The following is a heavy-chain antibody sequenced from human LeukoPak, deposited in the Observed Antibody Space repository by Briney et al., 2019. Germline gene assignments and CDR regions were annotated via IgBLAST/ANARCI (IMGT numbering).Heavy chain of an antibody. CDR1: GLTFTSYA. V-gene: IGHV3-23*01. D-gene: IGHD2/OR15-2a*01. CDR2: NSGDTYNT. CDR3: AKDSIYASSARVDY. J-gene: IGHJ4*02. Sequence: GASLRLFCAASGLTFTSYATTWVRHAPGKGLEWVSNNSGDTYNTYYSDSVERRFTVYRDNSKNTLYLTMNRLRAEDTAIYYCAKDSIYASSARVDYWGQGTLVTVSS.